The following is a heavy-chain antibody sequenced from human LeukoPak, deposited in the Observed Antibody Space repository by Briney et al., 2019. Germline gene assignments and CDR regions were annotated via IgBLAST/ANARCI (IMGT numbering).Heavy chain of an antibody. CDR1: XGXXXXYY. Sequence: SETLSLTCTVXXGXXXXYYWSXXXXXAGXXLEWIGRIHSSGSXXYXPSLKSRVIMSVDTPKNQISLRLTSVTAADTAVYXXVXRSSGWYFDYWGQGTLVTVSS. CDR3: VXRSSGWYFDY. V-gene: IGHV4-4*07. D-gene: IGHD6-19*01. CDR2: IHSSGSX. J-gene: IGHJ4*02.